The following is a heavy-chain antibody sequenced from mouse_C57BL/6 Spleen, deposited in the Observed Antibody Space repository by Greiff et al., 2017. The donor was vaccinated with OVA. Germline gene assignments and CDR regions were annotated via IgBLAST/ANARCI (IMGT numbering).Heavy chain of an antibody. CDR1: GYTFTSYW. V-gene: IGHV1-53*01. J-gene: IGHJ2*02. D-gene: IGHD2-1*01. Sequence: QVQLQQPGTELVKPGASVKLSCKASGYTFTSYWMHWVKQRPGHGLEWIGNINPSNGGTNYNEKFKSKATLTVDKSSSTAYMQLSSLTSEDDAVFYCARALYGNDCFDYWGQSTSLTVSS. CDR3: ARALYGNDCFDY. CDR2: INPSNGGT.